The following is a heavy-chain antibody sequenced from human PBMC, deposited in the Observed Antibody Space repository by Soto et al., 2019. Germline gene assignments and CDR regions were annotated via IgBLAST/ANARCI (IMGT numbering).Heavy chain of an antibody. Sequence: QVQLQESGPGLVKPSQTLSLTCTVSGGSISSGGYYWSWIRQHPGKGLEWIGSIYYSGSTYYNPSLXSXITISVDTSKNPSSLKLSSVPAADTAVHYWARGVLHWGQGTLVTVSS. D-gene: IGHD3-16*01. J-gene: IGHJ4*02. CDR3: ARGVLH. V-gene: IGHV4-31*03. CDR2: IYYSGST. CDR1: GGSISSGGYY.